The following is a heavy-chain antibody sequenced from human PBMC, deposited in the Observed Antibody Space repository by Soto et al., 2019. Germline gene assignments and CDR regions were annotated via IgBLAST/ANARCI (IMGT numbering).Heavy chain of an antibody. CDR3: ARGHEQIDY. CDR1: GYTFTSYA. CDR2: IIPILGIA. J-gene: IGHJ4*02. D-gene: IGHD6-13*01. V-gene: IGHV1-69*04. Sequence: SVKVSCKASGYTFTSYAMHWVRQAPGQGLEWMGRIIPILGIANYAQKFQGRVTITADKSTSTAYMELSSLRSEDTAVYYCARGHEQIDYWGQGTLVTVSS.